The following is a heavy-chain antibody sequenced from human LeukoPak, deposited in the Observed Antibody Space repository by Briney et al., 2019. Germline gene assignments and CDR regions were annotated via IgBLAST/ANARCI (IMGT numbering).Heavy chain of an antibody. D-gene: IGHD6-13*01. Sequence: SETLSLTCTVSGYSISSGYYWGWIRQPPGKGLEWIGSIYHSGSTYYNPSLKSRVPISVDTSKKHLSLKLSSVTVTDTTVYYCARADYSSTRSHDYYYMDVWGKGTTVTVSS. CDR3: ARADYSSTRSHDYYYMDV. CDR2: IYHSGST. V-gene: IGHV4-38-2*02. J-gene: IGHJ6*03. CDR1: GYSISSGYY.